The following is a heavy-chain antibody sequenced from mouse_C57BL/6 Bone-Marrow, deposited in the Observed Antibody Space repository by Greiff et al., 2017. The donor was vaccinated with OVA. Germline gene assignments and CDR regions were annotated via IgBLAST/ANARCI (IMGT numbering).Heavy chain of an antibody. V-gene: IGHV1-72*01. CDR3: ARDYYGSIFAY. CDR2: IDTNSGGT. CDR1: GYTFTSYW. J-gene: IGHJ3*01. D-gene: IGHD1-1*01. Sequence: QVQLQQPGAELVKPGASVKLSCKASGYTFTSYWMHWVKQRPGRGLEWIGRIDTNSGGTKYNEKFKSKATMTVDKTSSTAYMQLSSLTSEDSAVYYCARDYYGSIFAYWGQGTLVTVSA.